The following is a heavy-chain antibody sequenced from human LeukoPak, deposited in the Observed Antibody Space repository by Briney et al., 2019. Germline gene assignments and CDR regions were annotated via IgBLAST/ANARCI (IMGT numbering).Heavy chain of an antibody. CDR1: GFTFSSYW. CDR2: IKQDGSEK. V-gene: IGHV3-7*01. CDR3: ARERNSGYDWYFDY. J-gene: IGHJ4*02. D-gene: IGHD5-12*01. Sequence: GGSLRLXCAASGFTFSSYWMSWVRQAPGKGLEWVANIKQDGSEKYYVDSVKGRFTISRDNAKNSLYLQMNSLRAEDTAVYYCARERNSGYDWYFDYWGQGTLVTVSS.